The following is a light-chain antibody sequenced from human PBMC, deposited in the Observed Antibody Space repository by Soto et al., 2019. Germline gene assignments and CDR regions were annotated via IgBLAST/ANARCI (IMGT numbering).Light chain of an antibody. CDR2: GAS. J-gene: IGKJ4*01. CDR1: QRVSSSY. Sequence: EIVLTQSPGTLSLSPGERATLSCRASQRVSSSYLAWYQRKVGQAPRLLIYGASSRATGIPDRFSGSGSGTDFTLTISRLEPEDFAVYYCQHYGSSPSTFGGGTKVEIK. CDR3: QHYGSSPST. V-gene: IGKV3-20*01.